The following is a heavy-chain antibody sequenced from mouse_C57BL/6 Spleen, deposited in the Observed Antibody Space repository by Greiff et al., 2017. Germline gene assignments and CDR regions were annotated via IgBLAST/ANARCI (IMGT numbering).Heavy chain of an antibody. J-gene: IGHJ4*01. CDR2: IHPSASDP. CDR3: AISVDDYDVFYAMDY. CDR1: GYTFTSSW. Sequence: QLQLQQPGAELVKPGASVKVSFKASGYTFTSSWLHLVKQRPGQGLEWLGRIHPSASDPNYHQQFKGKATLTADKSSSTAYMQLSSLTSEDSAVYYCAISVDDYDVFYAMDYWGQGTSVTVSS. V-gene: IGHV1-74*01. D-gene: IGHD2-4*01.